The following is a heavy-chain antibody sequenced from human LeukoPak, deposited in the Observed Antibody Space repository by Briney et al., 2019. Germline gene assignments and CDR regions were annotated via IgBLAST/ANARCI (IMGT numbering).Heavy chain of an antibody. V-gene: IGHV1-8*01. D-gene: IGHD3-22*01. CDR2: MNPNSGNT. CDR3: ARVPRVYYYDSSGPNWFDP. Sequence: ASVKVSCKASGYTFTSYDTNWVRQATGQGLEWMGWMNPNSGNTGYAQKFQGRVTMTRNTSIRTAYMELSSLRSEDMAVYYCARVPRVYYYDSSGPNWFDPWGQGTLVTVSS. J-gene: IGHJ5*02. CDR1: GYTFTSYD.